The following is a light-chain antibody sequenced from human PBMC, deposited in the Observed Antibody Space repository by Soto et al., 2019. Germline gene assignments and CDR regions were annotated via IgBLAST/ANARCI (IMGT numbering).Light chain of an antibody. CDR2: DAA. CDR3: QKDEAFSGM. V-gene: IGKV1-5*01. Sequence: DIQATQSPSTLSEAVVDTVTVTCRASQSVSCWLAWYQQKPGEAPKLLIYDAAALPRGVPSRFSGMGSGTRFTLTIASLQPEDLATLYCQKDEAFSGMFGPGTKVDI. J-gene: IGKJ1*01. CDR1: QSVSCW.